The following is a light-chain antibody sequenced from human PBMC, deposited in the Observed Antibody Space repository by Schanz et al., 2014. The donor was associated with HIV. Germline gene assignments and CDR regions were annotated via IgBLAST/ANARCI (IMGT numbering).Light chain of an antibody. CDR2: DVT. Sequence: QSALTQPASMSGSPGQSITISCTGTSGDIGPYDYVSWYQQHPGQAPKLLIYDVTDRPSGISNRFSGSKSGNTASLTISGLQAEDEADYFCTSYTSSSTLVLFGGGTKLTVL. J-gene: IGLJ3*02. CDR3: TSYTSSSTLVL. CDR1: SGDIGPYDY. V-gene: IGLV2-14*03.